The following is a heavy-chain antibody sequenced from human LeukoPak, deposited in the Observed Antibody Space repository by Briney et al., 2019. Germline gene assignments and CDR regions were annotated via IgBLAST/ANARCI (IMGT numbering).Heavy chain of an antibody. CDR1: GGSFSGYY. D-gene: IGHD3-10*01. J-gene: IGHJ5*02. CDR2: INHSGST. CDR3: ARAGASRGTYYYGSGSYSSWSDP. V-gene: IGHV4-34*01. Sequence: PSETLSLTCAVSGGSFSGYYRSWIRQPPGKGLEWIGEINHSGSTNYNPSLKSRVTISVDTSKNQFSLKLSSVTAADTAVYYCARAGASRGTYYYGSGSYSSWSDPWGQGTLVTVSS.